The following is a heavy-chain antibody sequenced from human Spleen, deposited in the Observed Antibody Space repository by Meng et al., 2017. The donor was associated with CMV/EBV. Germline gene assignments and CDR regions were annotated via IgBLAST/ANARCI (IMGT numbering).Heavy chain of an antibody. J-gene: IGHJ4*02. CDR1: GYTFTSYY. D-gene: IGHD1-26*01. V-gene: IGHV1-46*01. CDR2: INPSGGST. CDR3: ASTEVGATGDGDY. Sequence: ASVKVSCKASGYTFTSYYMHWVRQAPGQGLEWMGIINPSGGSTSYAQKFQGRVTMTRDTSTSTVYMELSSLRSEDTAVYYCASTEVGATGDGDYWGQGTLVTVS.